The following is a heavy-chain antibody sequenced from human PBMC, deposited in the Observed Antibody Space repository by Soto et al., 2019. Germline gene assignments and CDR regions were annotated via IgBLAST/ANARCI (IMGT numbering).Heavy chain of an antibody. J-gene: IGHJ4*02. CDR1: GGTFSSYT. CDR3: ARQGPRYY. CDR2: IIPILGIA. V-gene: IGHV1-69*02. Sequence: QVQLVQSVAEVKKPGSSVKVSCKASGGTFSSYTISWVRQAPGQGLEWMGRIIPILGIANYAQKFQGRVTITADNSTSTAYMELSSLRSEDTAVYYCARQGPRYYWGQGTLVTVSS.